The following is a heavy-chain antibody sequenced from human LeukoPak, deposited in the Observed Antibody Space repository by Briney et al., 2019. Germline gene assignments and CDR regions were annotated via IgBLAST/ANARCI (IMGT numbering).Heavy chain of an antibody. Sequence: PSETLSLTCTVSGGSISSTTSYWGWIRQPPGKGLEWIGRIYYSGSTFYNPSLKSRVTISVDTSKNQLSLRLSSVTAADTAVYYCARHGSTDYFDYWGQGTLVTVSS. CDR2: IYYSGST. D-gene: IGHD2-2*03. J-gene: IGHJ4*02. CDR1: GGSISSTTSY. V-gene: IGHV4-39*01. CDR3: ARHGSTDYFDY.